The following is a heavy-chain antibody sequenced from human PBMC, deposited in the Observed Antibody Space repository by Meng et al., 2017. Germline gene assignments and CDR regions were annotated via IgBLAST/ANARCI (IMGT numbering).Heavy chain of an antibody. CDR1: GGSFSGYF. V-gene: IGHV4-34*01. Sequence: SETLSLTCALYGGSFSGYFWTWIRQPPGKGLEWIGEINHSGTTHYNPSLKSRVTISIDTSKNQFSLRLTSVTAADTAVYYCARAVAYSSSWGTSNDAFDIWGQGTLVTVSS. D-gene: IGHD6-13*01. J-gene: IGHJ3*02. CDR2: INHSGTT. CDR3: ARAVAYSSSWGTSNDAFDI.